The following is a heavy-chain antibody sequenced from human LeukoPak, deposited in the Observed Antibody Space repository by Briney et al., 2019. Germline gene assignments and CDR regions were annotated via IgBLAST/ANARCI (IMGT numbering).Heavy chain of an antibody. CDR1: GGSISSYY. D-gene: IGHD4-17*01. CDR2: IYYSVST. Sequence: SETLSVTCTVPGGSISSYYWSWIRQPPGKGLGWIGYIYYSVSTNYNPSLKSRVTISVDTSKNQFSLKLSSVTAADTAVYYCARGYDGDYVSDSYFQQWGRGTLDTVSS. V-gene: IGHV4-59*01. CDR3: ARGYDGDYVSDSYFQQ. J-gene: IGHJ1*01.